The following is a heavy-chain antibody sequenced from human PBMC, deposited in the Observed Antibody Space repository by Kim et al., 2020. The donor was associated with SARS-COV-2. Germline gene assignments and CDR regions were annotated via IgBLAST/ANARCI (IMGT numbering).Heavy chain of an antibody. CDR2: IKSKTDGGTT. J-gene: IGHJ6*02. V-gene: IGHV3-15*01. D-gene: IGHD1-26*01. Sequence: GGSLRLSCAASGFTFSNAWMSWVRQAPGKGLEWVGRIKSKTDGGTTDYAAPVKGRFTISRDDSKNTLYLQMNSLKTEDTAVYYCTTGEVPTPDAQYYYYGMDVWGQGTTVTVSS. CDR1: GFTFSNAW. CDR3: TTGEVPTPDAQYYYYGMDV.